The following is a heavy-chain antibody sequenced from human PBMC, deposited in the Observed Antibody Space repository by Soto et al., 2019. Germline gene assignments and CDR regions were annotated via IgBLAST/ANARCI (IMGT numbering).Heavy chain of an antibody. CDR3: ARIRSGWYWNNWFDP. J-gene: IGHJ5*02. CDR1: GFTFSSYW. Sequence: EVQLVESGGGLVQPGGSLRLSCAASGFTFSSYWMSWVRQAPGKGLEWVANIKQDGSEKYYVDSVKGRFTISRDNAKNALYLQMNSLRAEDTAVYYCARIRSGWYWNNWFDPWGQGTLVTVSS. CDR2: IKQDGSEK. D-gene: IGHD6-19*01. V-gene: IGHV3-7*05.